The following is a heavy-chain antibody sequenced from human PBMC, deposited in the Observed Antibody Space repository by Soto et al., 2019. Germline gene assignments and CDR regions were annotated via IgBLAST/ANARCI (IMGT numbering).Heavy chain of an antibody. J-gene: IGHJ4*02. V-gene: IGHV3-33*01. CDR3: AREYYYDSSGPRFDY. D-gene: IGHD3-22*01. Sequence: PGGSLRLSCAASGFTFSSYGMHWVRQAPGKGLEWVAVIWYDGSNKYYADSVKGRFTISRDNSKNTLYLQMNSLRAEDTAVYYCAREYYYDSSGPRFDYWGQGTLVTVSS. CDR2: IWYDGSNK. CDR1: GFTFSSYG.